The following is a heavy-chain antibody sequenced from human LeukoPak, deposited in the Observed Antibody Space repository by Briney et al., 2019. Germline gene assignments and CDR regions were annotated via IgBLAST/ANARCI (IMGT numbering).Heavy chain of an antibody. CDR1: GFTFSSYS. D-gene: IGHD2-15*01. J-gene: IGHJ5*02. CDR3: ARGRGFFVVVVAATYGWFDP. Sequence: TGGSLRLSCAASGFTFSSYSMNWVRQAPGKGLEWVSSISSSSSYIYYADSVKGRFTISRDNAKNSLYLQMNSLRAEDTAVYYCARGRGFFVVVVAATYGWFDPWGQGTLVTVSS. CDR2: ISSSSSYI. V-gene: IGHV3-21*01.